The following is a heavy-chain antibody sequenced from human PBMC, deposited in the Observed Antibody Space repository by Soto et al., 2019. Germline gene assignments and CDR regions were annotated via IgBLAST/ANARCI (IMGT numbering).Heavy chain of an antibody. V-gene: IGHV4-4*02. D-gene: IGHD3-10*01. CDR1: GGSIRNNDW. CDR2: IYHAGYT. Sequence: QVQLQESGPGLVKPSGTLSLTCAISGGSIRNNDWWAWVRQPPGKGPEWIGEIYHAGYTNYNPSLKSRVTISLGISGNQFSLNLKSVTAADTAIDFCARSGFGEHNDYYFALDVWGQGTTVTVS. CDR3: ARSGFGEHNDYYFALDV. J-gene: IGHJ6*02.